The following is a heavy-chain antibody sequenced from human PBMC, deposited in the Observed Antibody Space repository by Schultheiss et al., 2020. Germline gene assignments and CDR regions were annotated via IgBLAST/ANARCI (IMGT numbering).Heavy chain of an antibody. CDR3: AREDSSGYYGSLDY. CDR2: INSDGSST. CDR1: GFTFSSYW. J-gene: IGHJ4*02. D-gene: IGHD3-22*01. Sequence: WGSLRLSCAASGFTFSSYWMHWVRQAPGKGLVWVSRINSDGSSTSYADSVKGRFTISRDNAKNSLYLQMHSLRAEDTAVYYCAREDSSGYYGSLDYWGQGTLVTVSS. V-gene: IGHV3-74*01.